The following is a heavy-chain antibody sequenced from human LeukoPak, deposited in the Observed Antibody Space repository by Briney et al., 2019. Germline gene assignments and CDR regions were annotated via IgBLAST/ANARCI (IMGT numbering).Heavy chain of an antibody. CDR2: INPSGGST. J-gene: IGHJ4*02. Sequence: ASVKVSCKVSGYTLTELSMHWVRQAPGQGLEWMGIINPSGGSTSYAQKFQGRVTMTRDTSTSTVYMELSSLRSEDTAVYYCARDILPSYSGYDRTLPDYWGQGTLVTVSS. V-gene: IGHV1-46*01. CDR1: GYTLTELS. CDR3: ARDILPSYSGYDRTLPDY. D-gene: IGHD5-12*01.